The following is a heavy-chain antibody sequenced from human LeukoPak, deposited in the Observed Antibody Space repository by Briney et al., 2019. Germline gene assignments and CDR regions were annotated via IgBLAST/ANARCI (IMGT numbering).Heavy chain of an antibody. Sequence: PSETLSLTCTVSGGSISSSSYYWGWIRQPPGKGLEWIGSIYHSGSTYYNPSLKSRVTISVDTSKNQFSLKLSSVTAADTAVYYCARVYSGSYYTLDYWGQGTLVTVSS. J-gene: IGHJ4*02. CDR1: GGSISSSSYY. D-gene: IGHD1-26*01. V-gene: IGHV4-39*07. CDR3: ARVYSGSYYTLDY. CDR2: IYHSGST.